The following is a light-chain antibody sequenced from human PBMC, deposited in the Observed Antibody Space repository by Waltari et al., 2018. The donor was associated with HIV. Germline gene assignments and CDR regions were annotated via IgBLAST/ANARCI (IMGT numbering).Light chain of an antibody. CDR1: RSNIGGDT. V-gene: IGLV1-44*01. J-gene: IGLJ2*01. CDR2: SGD. Sequence: QSVVTQPPSASGTPGQRVTISCSGSRSNIGGDTVNWYQHLPGTAPKLLIYSGDKRPSGVPDRFPGSKSGTSAPLAISGLQSEDEADYFCAAWDDSLSAVVFGGGTKLTVL. CDR3: AAWDDSLSAVV.